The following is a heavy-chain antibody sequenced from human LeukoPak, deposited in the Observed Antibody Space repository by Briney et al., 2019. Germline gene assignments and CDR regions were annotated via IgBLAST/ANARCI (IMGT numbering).Heavy chain of an antibody. CDR3: ARESSSGDY. V-gene: IGHV4-38-2*02. CDR1: SFSIYSGYY. D-gene: IGHD6-6*01. Sequence: PSETLSLTSTVSSFSIYSGYYWGWIRQHPGKGLEWIGSIYHSGSTYYNPSLKSRVTISVDTSKNQFSLKLSSVTAADTAVYYCARESSSGDYWGQGTLVTVSS. CDR2: IYHSGST. J-gene: IGHJ4*02.